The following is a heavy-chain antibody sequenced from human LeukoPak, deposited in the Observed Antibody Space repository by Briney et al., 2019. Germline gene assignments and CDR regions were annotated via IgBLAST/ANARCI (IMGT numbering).Heavy chain of an antibody. CDR2: IYPGDSDT. D-gene: IGHD6-19*01. J-gene: IGHJ6*03. Sequence: GESLKISCKGSGYSFTSYWIGWVRQMPGKGLEWMGIIYPGDSDTRYSPSFQGQVTISADKSISTAYLQWSSLKASGTAMYYCARAGEWLDPYYYYMDVWGKGTTVTVSS. CDR3: ARAGEWLDPYYYYMDV. V-gene: IGHV5-51*01. CDR1: GYSFTSYW.